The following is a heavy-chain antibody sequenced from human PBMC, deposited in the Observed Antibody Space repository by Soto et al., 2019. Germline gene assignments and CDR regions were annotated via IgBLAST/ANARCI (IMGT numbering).Heavy chain of an antibody. CDR1: GLTFSSYS. CDR3: ARDQRVWYESGSGYYRADYFQH. D-gene: IGHD3-3*01. J-gene: IGHJ1*01. CDR2: ISSSSSYI. V-gene: IGHV3-21*01. Sequence: EGSMRLSCAASGLTFSSYSMNWVRQAPGKGLEWVSSISSSSSYIYYADSVKGRFTISRDNAKNSLYLQMNSLRAEDTAVYYCARDQRVWYESGSGYYRADYFQHWGQGTLVGVSS.